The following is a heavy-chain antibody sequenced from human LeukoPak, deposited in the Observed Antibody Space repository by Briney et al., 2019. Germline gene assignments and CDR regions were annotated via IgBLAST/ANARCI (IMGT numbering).Heavy chain of an antibody. V-gene: IGHV1-18*01. CDR2: ISAYNGNT. CDR3: AKCSGSSLSKNYYYGMDV. Sequence: ASVKVSFKASGYTFTSYGISWVRHAPGQGLERMGCISAYNGNTNYAQKLQGRVTMTTDTSTSTAYMELRSLRSDDTAVYYCAKCSGSSLSKNYYYGMDVWGQGTTVTVSS. CDR1: GYTFTSYG. D-gene: IGHD1-26*01. J-gene: IGHJ6*02.